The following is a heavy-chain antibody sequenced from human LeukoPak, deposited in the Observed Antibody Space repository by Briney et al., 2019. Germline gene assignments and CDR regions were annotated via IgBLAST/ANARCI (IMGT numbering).Heavy chain of an antibody. CDR2: ISSSDGST. CDR1: GFTFRNYA. Sequence: PGGSLRLSCAASGFTFRNYAMHWVRQAPGKGLEYVSAISSSDGSTYYANSVKGRSTISRDNSKNTLYLQMGSLRVEDMAVYYCAREERGLAIDYWGQGTLVTVSS. CDR3: AREERGLAIDY. D-gene: IGHD5-12*01. V-gene: IGHV3-64*01. J-gene: IGHJ4*02.